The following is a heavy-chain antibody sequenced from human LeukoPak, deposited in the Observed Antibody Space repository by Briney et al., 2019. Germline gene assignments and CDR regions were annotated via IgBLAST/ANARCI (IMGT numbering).Heavy chain of an antibody. V-gene: IGHV4-39*07. CDR1: GGSISSSSYY. D-gene: IGHD3-10*01. CDR3: ARVGVVSGWADY. Sequence: SETLSLTCTVSGGSISSSSYYWVWIRQPPGKGLEWIGSIYYSGSTYYNPSLKSRVTISVDTSKNQFSLKLSSVTAADTAVYYCARVGVVSGWADYWGQGTLVTVSS. J-gene: IGHJ4*02. CDR2: IYYSGST.